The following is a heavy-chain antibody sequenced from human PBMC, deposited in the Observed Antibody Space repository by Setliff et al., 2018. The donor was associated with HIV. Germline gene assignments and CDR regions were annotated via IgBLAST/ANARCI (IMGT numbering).Heavy chain of an antibody. CDR2: INPNNGGT. CDR3: AKDTPGPAINSGRIKNWFDP. V-gene: IGHV1-2*02. CDR1: GYTFTGYY. D-gene: IGHD6-19*01. J-gene: IGHJ5*02. Sequence: GASVKVSCKASGYTFTGYYMHGVRQAPGQGLEWMGWINPNNGGTNYAQKFQGRVTMTRDTSISTAYMELSRLRSEDTAVYYCAKDTPGPAINSGRIKNWFDPWGEGTLVTVSS.